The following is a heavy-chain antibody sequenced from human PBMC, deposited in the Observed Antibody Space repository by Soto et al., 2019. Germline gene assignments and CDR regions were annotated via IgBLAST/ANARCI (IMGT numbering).Heavy chain of an antibody. CDR1: GGSISSYY. J-gene: IGHJ3*02. V-gene: IGHV4-59*08. Sequence: TLSLTCTVSGGSISSYYWSWIRQPPGKGLEWIGYIYYSGSTNYNPSLKSRVTISVDTSKNQFSLKLSSVTAADTAVYYCARKRSGSPRDGFDIWGQGTVVTVSS. CDR2: IYYSGST. D-gene: IGHD3-3*01. CDR3: ARKRSGSPRDGFDI.